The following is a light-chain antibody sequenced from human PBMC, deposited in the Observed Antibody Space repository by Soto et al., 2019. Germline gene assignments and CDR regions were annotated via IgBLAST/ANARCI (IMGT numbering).Light chain of an antibody. J-gene: IGKJ4*01. Sequence: EIGLTQLPRTMSLSKWERXTXPCRASQSITGSYLAWYQQTPGQAPRPIIYGASRRATGVTDRLSGSGSGTDFTLTISRLEPEDFAVYYCQQYYSIPLTFGGGTKVDIK. V-gene: IGKV3-20*01. CDR2: GAS. CDR3: QQYYSIPLT. CDR1: QSITGSY.